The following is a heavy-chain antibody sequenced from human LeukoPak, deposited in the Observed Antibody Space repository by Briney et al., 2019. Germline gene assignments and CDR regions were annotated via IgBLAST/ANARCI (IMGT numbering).Heavy chain of an antibody. J-gene: IGHJ5*02. CDR2: IWYDGSNK. CDR1: GFTFSSYG. V-gene: IGHV3-33*01. CDR3: AREKVVPAGENWFDP. Sequence: GRPLRLSCAASGFTFSSYGMLWVRKAPGKGLEGVAVIWYDGSNKYYADSVKGRFTISRDNSKSTLYLQMNSLRAEDTAVYYFAREKVVPAGENWFDPWGQGTLVTVSS. D-gene: IGHD2-2*01.